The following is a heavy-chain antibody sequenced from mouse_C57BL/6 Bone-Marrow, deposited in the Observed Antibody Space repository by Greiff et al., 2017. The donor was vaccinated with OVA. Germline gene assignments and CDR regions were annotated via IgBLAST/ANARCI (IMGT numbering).Heavy chain of an antibody. CDR2: ISSGGSYT. Sequence: DVMLVESGGDLVKPGGSLKLSCAASGFTFSSYGMSWVRQTPDKRLEWVATISSGGSYTYSPDSVTGRFTLSRDTAKNTLYLQMSSLKSEDTAMYYCARHGDYGSFFDYWGQGTTLTVSS. V-gene: IGHV5-6*02. J-gene: IGHJ2*01. CDR1: GFTFSSYG. D-gene: IGHD1-1*01. CDR3: ARHGDYGSFFDY.